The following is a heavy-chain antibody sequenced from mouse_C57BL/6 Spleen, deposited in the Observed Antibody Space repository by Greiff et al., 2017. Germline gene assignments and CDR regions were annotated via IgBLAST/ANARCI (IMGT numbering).Heavy chain of an antibody. CDR1: GFTFSDHG. CDR2: ISSGSSTI. V-gene: IGHV5-17*01. CDR3: ARDDGGFAY. Sequence: EVKLVESGGGLVKPGGSLKLSCAASGFTFSDHGMHWVRQAPEKGLEWVAYISSGSSTIYYADTVKGRFTISRDNAKNTLFLQMTSLRSEDTAMYYCARDDGGFAYWGQGTLVTVSA. J-gene: IGHJ3*01.